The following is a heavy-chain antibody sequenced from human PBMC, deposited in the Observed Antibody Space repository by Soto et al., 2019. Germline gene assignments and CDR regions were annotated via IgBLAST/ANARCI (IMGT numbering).Heavy chain of an antibody. CDR2: ISSGSRDI. Sequence: EVRLMESGGGLVKPGGSLRLSCIASASGFTFASHNFIWVRQAPGKGLEWVSSISSGSRDIFYGDSVEGRFTISRDNAKNTVFLQMNSLRVEDTAVYYCARGFCSGTRCPADSWGQGALVTVSS. CDR1: GFTFASHN. CDR3: ARGFCSGTRCPADS. D-gene: IGHD2-15*01. J-gene: IGHJ4*02. V-gene: IGHV3-21*01.